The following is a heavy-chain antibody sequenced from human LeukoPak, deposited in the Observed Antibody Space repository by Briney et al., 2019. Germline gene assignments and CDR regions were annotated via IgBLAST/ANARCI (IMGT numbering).Heavy chain of an antibody. CDR3: ATSYYYDSSGYYSY. Sequence: GGSLRLSCAASGFTFSDYYMSWIRQAPGKGLEWVSVIYSGGSTYYADSVKGRFTISRDNSKNTLYLQMNSLRAEDTAVYYCATSYYYDSSGYYSYWGQGTLVTVSS. D-gene: IGHD3-22*01. CDR2: IYSGGST. V-gene: IGHV3-66*01. CDR1: GFTFSDYY. J-gene: IGHJ4*02.